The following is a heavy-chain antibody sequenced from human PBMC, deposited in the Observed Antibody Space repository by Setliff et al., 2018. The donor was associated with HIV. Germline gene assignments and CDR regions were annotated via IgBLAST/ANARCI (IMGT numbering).Heavy chain of an antibody. CDR1: GFTFTNHA. J-gene: IGHJ4*02. CDR2: IWFDGSRK. V-gene: IGHV3-33*06. Sequence: QPGGSLRLSCATSGFTFTNHAMHWVRQAPGKGLEWVAVIWFDGSRKYYADSVKGRFTISRDTSNNTLYLQMNSLRAEDTAVYYCAEDGLAGYFESWGLGTLVTVSS. D-gene: IGHD1-1*01. CDR3: AEDGLAGYFES.